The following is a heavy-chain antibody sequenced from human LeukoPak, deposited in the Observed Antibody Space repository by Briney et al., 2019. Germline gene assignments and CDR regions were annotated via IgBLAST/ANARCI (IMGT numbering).Heavy chain of an antibody. CDR2: IYSGGST. D-gene: IGHD1-26*01. CDR3: AASSGSDFDY. J-gene: IGHJ4*02. V-gene: IGHV3-66*01. Sequence: GGSLRLSCAASGFTFSSYSMNWVRQAPGKGLEWVSVIYSGGSTYYADSVKGRFTISRDNSKNTVYLQINSLRAEDTAVYYCAASSGSDFDYWGQGTLVTVSS. CDR1: GFTFSSYS.